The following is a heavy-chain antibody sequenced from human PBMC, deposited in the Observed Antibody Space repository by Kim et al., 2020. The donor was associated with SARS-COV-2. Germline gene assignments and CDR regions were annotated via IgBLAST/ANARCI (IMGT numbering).Heavy chain of an antibody. CDR2: INHSGST. V-gene: IGHV4-34*01. Sequence: SETLSLTCAVYGGSFSGYYWSWIRQPPGKGLEWIGEINHSGSTNYNPSLKSRVTISVDTSKNQFSLKLSSVTAADTAVYYCARGLRGTRRIDPWGQGTLVTVSS. J-gene: IGHJ5*02. CDR1: GGSFSGYY. CDR3: ARGLRGTRRIDP. D-gene: IGHD1-26*01.